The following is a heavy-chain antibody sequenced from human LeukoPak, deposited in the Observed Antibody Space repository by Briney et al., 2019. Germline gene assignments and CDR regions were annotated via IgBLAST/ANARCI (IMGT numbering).Heavy chain of an antibody. V-gene: IGHV5-51*01. CDR3: ARLGPKRLGYDFWSGYYNY. D-gene: IGHD3-3*01. Sequence: GESLKISCKGSGYSFTSYWIGWVRQMPGKGLEWMGIIYPGDSDTRYSPSFQGQVTISADKSISTAYLQWSSLKASDTAMYYCARLGPKRLGYDFWSGYYNYWGQGTPVTVSS. CDR2: IYPGDSDT. CDR1: GYSFTSYW. J-gene: IGHJ4*02.